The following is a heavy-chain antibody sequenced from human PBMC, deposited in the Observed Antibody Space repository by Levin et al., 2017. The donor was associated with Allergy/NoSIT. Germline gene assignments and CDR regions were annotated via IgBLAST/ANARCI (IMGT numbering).Heavy chain of an antibody. D-gene: IGHD6-6*01. V-gene: IGHV3-23*01. J-gene: IGHJ4*02. CDR2: ISGSGGST. Sequence: GGSLRLSCAASGFTFSSYAMSWVRQAPGKGLEWVSAISGSGGSTYYADSVKGWFTISRDNSKNTLYLQMNSLRAEDTAVYYCARGHIAARPAARSTFDYWGQGTLVTVSS. CDR3: ARGHIAARPAARSTFDY. CDR1: GFTFSSYA.